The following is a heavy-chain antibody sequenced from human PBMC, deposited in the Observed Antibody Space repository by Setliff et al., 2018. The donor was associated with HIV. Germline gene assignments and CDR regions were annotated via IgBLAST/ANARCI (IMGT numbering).Heavy chain of an antibody. CDR3: ARVGGKGYSNFLDS. Sequence: SETLSLTCSVSGGSITSHYWTWIRQPPGKGLEWIGRIYTSGSTNYNPSLKSRVTISVDTSKNQFSLRLTAVTAADTAMYFCARVGGKGYSNFLDSWGQGALVTV. CDR1: GGSITSHY. D-gene: IGHD4-4*01. V-gene: IGHV4-4*08. CDR2: IYTSGST. J-gene: IGHJ4*02.